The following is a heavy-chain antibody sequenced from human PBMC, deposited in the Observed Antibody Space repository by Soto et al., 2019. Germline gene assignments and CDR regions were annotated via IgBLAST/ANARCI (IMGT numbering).Heavy chain of an antibody. CDR2: IYYSGST. CDR1: GGSISSADYY. CDR3: ARLKYYYDSSGYSRASDY. J-gene: IGHJ4*02. Sequence: SETLSLTCTVSGGSISSADYYWSWIRQPPGKGLEWIGHIYYSGSTNYNPSLKSRVTISVDTSKNQFSLKLSSVTAADTAVYYCARLKYYYDSSGYSRASDYWGQGTLVTVSS. D-gene: IGHD3-22*01. V-gene: IGHV4-61*08.